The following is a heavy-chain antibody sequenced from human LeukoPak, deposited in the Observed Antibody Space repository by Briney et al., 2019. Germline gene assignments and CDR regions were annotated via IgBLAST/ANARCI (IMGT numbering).Heavy chain of an antibody. Sequence: PSETLSLTCAVSGYSISSGYYWGWIRQPPGKGLEWIGSIYHSGSTYYNPSLKSRVTISVDTSKNQFSLKLSSVTAADTAVYYCVRLLGVWAGVNHAFDIWGQGTMVTVSS. V-gene: IGHV4-38-2*01. J-gene: IGHJ3*02. CDR2: IYHSGST. D-gene: IGHD3-16*01. CDR1: GYSISSGYY. CDR3: VRLLGVWAGVNHAFDI.